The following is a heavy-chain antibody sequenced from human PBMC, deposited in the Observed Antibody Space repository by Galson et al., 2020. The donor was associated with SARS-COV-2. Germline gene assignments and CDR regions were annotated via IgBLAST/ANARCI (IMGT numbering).Heavy chain of an antibody. CDR2: INPSGGGT. CDR3: ARDPGEGGFFGQGSYGVH. Sequence: ASVKVSCKTSGYSFSRYYVHWVRQAPGQGLDWMGTINPSGGGTFYAQKFQGRFTMTRDTSTSTIYMELSSLRSEDTALYYCARDPGEGGFFGQGSYGVHWVQGTLVTVSS. V-gene: IGHV1-46*01. D-gene: IGHD5-18*01. J-gene: IGHJ4*02. CDR1: GYSFSRYY.